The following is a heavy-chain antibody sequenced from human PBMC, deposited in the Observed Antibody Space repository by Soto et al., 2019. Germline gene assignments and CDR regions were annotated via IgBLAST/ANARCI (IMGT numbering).Heavy chain of an antibody. V-gene: IGHV4-59*01. Sequence: PSETLSLTCTVSGGSISSYYWSWIRQPPGKGLEWLGYTYYSGSTNYSPSLNSRITISVDTSKNQFSLKLSSVTAADTAVYYCARVWQLAEYNWFDPRGQGTLVTVSS. CDR2: TYYSGST. J-gene: IGHJ5*02. CDR1: GGSISSYY. D-gene: IGHD6-6*01. CDR3: ARVWQLAEYNWFDP.